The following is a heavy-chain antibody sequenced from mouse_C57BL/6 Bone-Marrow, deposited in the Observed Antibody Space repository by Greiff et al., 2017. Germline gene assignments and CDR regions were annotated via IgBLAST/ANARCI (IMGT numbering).Heavy chain of an antibody. Sequence: QVQLQQPGAELVKPGASVKLSCKASGYTFTSYWMHWVKQRPGQGLEWIGMIHPNSGSTNYNEKFKSKATLTVDKSSSTAYMQLSSLTSEDSAVYYGAREGGWDGAMDNWGQGTSVTVSS. CDR3: AREGGWDGAMDN. CDR2: IHPNSGST. CDR1: GYTFTSYW. D-gene: IGHD4-1*01. J-gene: IGHJ4*01. V-gene: IGHV1-64*01.